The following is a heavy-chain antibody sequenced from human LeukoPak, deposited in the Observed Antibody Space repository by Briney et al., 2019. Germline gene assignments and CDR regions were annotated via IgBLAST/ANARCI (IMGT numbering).Heavy chain of an antibody. CDR2: ISYDGSNK. V-gene: IGHV3-30-3*01. CDR3: ARGNSVVNYYHGLDL. Sequence: GGSLRLSCAASGFTFSTYAIHCVRQAPGKGLEWVESISYDGSNKYHADSVKGRFNISRDNSKNTVYLQMNDLRPEDTAVYYCARGNSVVNYYHGLDLWGQGTTVTVSS. CDR1: GFTFSTYA. D-gene: IGHD2-2*01. J-gene: IGHJ6*02.